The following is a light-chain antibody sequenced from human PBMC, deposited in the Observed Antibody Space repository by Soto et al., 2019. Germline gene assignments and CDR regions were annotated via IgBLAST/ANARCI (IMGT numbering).Light chain of an antibody. CDR3: QKCSGPPPFT. J-gene: IGKJ3*01. CDR2: AAS. CDR1: HDITNY. Sequence: DIQMTQSPSSLSASVGDRVTITCRASHDITNYLAWYQQKPGKVPKLLIYAASTLQSGVPSRFSGSESGTDFTLTISSLQPEDAATYFCQKCSGPPPFTFGPGTTVDIK. V-gene: IGKV1-27*01.